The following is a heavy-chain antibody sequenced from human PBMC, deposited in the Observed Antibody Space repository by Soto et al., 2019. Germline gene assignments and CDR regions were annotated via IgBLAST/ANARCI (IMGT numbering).Heavy chain of an antibody. CDR3: ARRYGSAIDY. CDR1: GGSISSYY. V-gene: IGHV4-59*08. D-gene: IGHD1-26*01. J-gene: IGHJ4*02. CDR2: IYYSGST. Sequence: ASETLSLTCTVSGGSISSYYWSWIRQPPGKGLEWIGYIYYSGSTNCNPSLKSRVTISVDTSKNQFSLKLSSVTAADTAVYYCARRYGSAIDYWGQGNLVTVSS.